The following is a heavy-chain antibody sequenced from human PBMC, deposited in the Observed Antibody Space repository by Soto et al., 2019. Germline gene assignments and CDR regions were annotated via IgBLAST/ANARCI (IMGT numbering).Heavy chain of an antibody. V-gene: IGHV3-48*01. CDR1: GFTFSSYS. J-gene: IGHJ5*02. D-gene: IGHD3-22*01. Sequence: EVQLVESGGGLVQPGGSLRLSCAASGFTFSSYSMNWVRQAPGKGLEWVSYISSSSRTIYYADSVKGRFTISRDNAKKSLYLQMHSLRAEDTAGYYCARDRFDYYDSSGYWRFDPWGQGTLVTVSS. CDR3: ARDRFDYYDSSGYWRFDP. CDR2: ISSSSRTI.